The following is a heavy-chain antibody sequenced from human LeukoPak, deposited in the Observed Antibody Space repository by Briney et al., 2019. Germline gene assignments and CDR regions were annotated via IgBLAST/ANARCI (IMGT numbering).Heavy chain of an antibody. Sequence: GGSLRLSCAASEFTVSSNYMSWVRQAPGKGLEWVSLIYSAGSTYYADSVKGRFTISRDNAKNSLYLQMNSLRAEDTAVYYCARDGEYYDYVWGSYRFTQNAFDIWGQGTMVTVSS. J-gene: IGHJ3*02. D-gene: IGHD3-16*02. V-gene: IGHV3-53*01. CDR1: EFTVSSNY. CDR3: ARDGEYYDYVWGSYRFTQNAFDI. CDR2: IYSAGST.